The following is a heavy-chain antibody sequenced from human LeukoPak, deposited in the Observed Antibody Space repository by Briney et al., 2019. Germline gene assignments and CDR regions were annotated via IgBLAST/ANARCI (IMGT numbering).Heavy chain of an antibody. CDR1: GFTFSSYG. J-gene: IGHJ4*02. CDR3: AKESGDDPGVRGVMDY. D-gene: IGHD3-10*01. CDR2: ISYDGSNK. V-gene: IGHV3-30*18. Sequence: PGRSLRLSCAASGFTFSSYGMHWVRQAPGKGLEWVAVISYDGSNKYYADSVKGRFTISRDNSKNTLYLQMNSLRAEDTAVYYCAKESGDDPGVRGVMDYWGQGTLVTVSS.